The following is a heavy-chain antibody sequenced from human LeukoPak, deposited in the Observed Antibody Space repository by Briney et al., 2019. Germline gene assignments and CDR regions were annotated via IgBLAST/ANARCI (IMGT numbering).Heavy chain of an antibody. V-gene: IGHV3-33*01. D-gene: IGHD4-17*01. CDR3: ARGSATVTPVPFDY. Sequence: GGSLRLSCAASGFSFSNHGMHWVRQAPGKGLEWVAIIWYDGSNNYYADSVKDQFTISRDNSKNTLYLQMNSLRAEDTAVYYCARGSATVTPVPFDYWGQGTLVTVCS. J-gene: IGHJ4*02. CDR2: IWYDGSNN. CDR1: GFSFSNHG.